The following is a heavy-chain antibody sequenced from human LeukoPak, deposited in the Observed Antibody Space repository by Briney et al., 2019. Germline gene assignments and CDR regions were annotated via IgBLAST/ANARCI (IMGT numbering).Heavy chain of an antibody. CDR2: MSFDVNNK. D-gene: IGHD2-2*02. J-gene: IGHJ4*02. Sequence: GRSLRLSCVTSGFTFSTYAFHWVRQAPGKGLEWVATMSFDVNNKYYADSVRGRFTISRDNSKNTLYLQMNSLRAEDTAVYSCARGYCTSSSCYNDYWGQGTLVTVSS. CDR1: GFTFSTYA. V-gene: IGHV3-30*04. CDR3: ARGYCTSSSCYNDY.